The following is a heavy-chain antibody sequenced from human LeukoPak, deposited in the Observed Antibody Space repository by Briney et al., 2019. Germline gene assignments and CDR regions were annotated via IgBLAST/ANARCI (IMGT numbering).Heavy chain of an antibody. V-gene: IGHV1-18*01. Sequence: ASVKVSCKASGYTFTNSDINWVRQAPGQGLEWMGWISAYNGNTNYAQKLQGRVTMTTDTSTSTAYMELRSLRSDDTAVYYCARAGGSGSYYDYYYMDVWGKGTTVTVSS. CDR1: GYTFTNSD. D-gene: IGHD3-10*01. J-gene: IGHJ6*03. CDR2: ISAYNGNT. CDR3: ARAGGSGSYYDYYYMDV.